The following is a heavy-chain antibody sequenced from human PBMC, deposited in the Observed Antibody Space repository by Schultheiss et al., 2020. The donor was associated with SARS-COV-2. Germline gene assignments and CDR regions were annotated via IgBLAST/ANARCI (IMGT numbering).Heavy chain of an antibody. CDR3: ASSIPIFGVVTMFDP. Sequence: SQTLSLTCTVSGGSISSGGYYWSWIRQHPGKGLEWIGYIYYSGSTNYNPSLKSRVTISVDTSKNQFSLKLSSVTAADTAVYYCASSIPIFGVVTMFDPWGQGTLVTVSS. D-gene: IGHD3-3*01. CDR1: GGSISSGGYY. V-gene: IGHV4-61*08. CDR2: IYYSGST. J-gene: IGHJ5*02.